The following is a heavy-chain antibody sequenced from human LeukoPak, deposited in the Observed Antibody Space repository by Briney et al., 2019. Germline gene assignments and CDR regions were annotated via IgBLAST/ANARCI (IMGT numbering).Heavy chain of an antibody. V-gene: IGHV3-23*01. Sequence: GSLRLSCAASGFTFSSSAMSWVRQVPGKGLEWVSGISASGGSTYYADSVRGRFTISRDNSKNTLYVQMNSLRAEDTAVYYCATVYSSSPLRPMDVWGQGTTVTVSS. CDR1: GFTFSSSA. J-gene: IGHJ6*02. D-gene: IGHD2-2*01. CDR3: ATVYSSSPLRPMDV. CDR2: ISASGGST.